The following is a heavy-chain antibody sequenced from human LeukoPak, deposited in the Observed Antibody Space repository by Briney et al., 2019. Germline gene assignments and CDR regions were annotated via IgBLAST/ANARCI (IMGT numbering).Heavy chain of an antibody. CDR3: ARDTLPRLLWFGELSGGYAFDI. Sequence: GGSLRLSCAASGFTFSSYGVHWVRQAPGKGLEWVAFIRYDGSNKYYADSVKGRFTISRDNSKDTLYLQMNSLRAEDTAVYYCARDTLPRLLWFGELSGGYAFDIWGQGTMVTVSS. CDR1: GFTFSSYG. CDR2: IRYDGSNK. J-gene: IGHJ3*02. V-gene: IGHV3-30*02. D-gene: IGHD3-10*01.